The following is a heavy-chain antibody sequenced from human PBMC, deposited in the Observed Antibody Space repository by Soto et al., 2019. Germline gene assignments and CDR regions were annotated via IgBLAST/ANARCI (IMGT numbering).Heavy chain of an antibody. CDR3: ARVGNYYGSGSYVHYYYYYGMDV. CDR2: ISYDGRNK. CDR1: GFTFSSYA. D-gene: IGHD3-10*01. V-gene: IGHV3-30*04. J-gene: IGHJ6*02. Sequence: QVQLVASGGGVVQPGRSLRLSCAASGFTFSSYAMHWVRQAPGKGLKWVAVISYDGRNKYYADSVKGRFTISRDNSKNTLYMQMNSRRAEDTAVYYSARVGNYYGSGSYVHYYYYYGMDVWGQGTTVTVSS.